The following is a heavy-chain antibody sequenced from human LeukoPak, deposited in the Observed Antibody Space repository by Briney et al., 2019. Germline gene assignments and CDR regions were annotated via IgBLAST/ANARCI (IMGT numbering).Heavy chain of an antibody. J-gene: IGHJ4*02. V-gene: IGHV4-34*01. CDR2: INHSGST. CDR1: GGSISSYY. Sequence: SETLSLTCTVSGGSISSYYWSWIRQPPGKGLEWIGEINHSGSTNYNPSLKSRVTISVDTSKNQFSLKLSSVTAADTAVYYCARGPAANIFDYWGQGTLVTVSS. CDR3: ARGPAANIFDY. D-gene: IGHD2-2*01.